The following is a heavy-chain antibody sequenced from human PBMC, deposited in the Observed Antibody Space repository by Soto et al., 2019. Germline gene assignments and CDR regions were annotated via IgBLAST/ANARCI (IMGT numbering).Heavy chain of an antibody. CDR3: ARDDNYDSSDDAFDI. Sequence: GGSLRLSCAASGFTFSRYSMNWVRQAPGKGLEWVSSISSISSYIYYADSVKGRFTISRDNAKNSLYLQMNSLRAEDTAVYYCARDDNYDSSDDAFDIWGQGTMVTVSS. CDR2: ISSISSYI. J-gene: IGHJ3*02. CDR1: GFTFSRYS. D-gene: IGHD3-22*01. V-gene: IGHV3-21*01.